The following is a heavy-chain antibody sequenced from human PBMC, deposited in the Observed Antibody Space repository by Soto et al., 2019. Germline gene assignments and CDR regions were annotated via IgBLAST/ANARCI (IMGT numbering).Heavy chain of an antibody. V-gene: IGHV1-18*04. J-gene: IGHJ6*02. CDR1: GYTFTSYG. Sequence: ASVKVSCKASGYTFTSYGISWVRQAPGQGLEWMGWISAYNGNTNYAQKLQGRVTMTTDTSTSTAYMELRSLRSDDTAVYYCARDVWSYSNLIIYGMDVWGQGTTVTVSS. CDR3: ARDVWSYSNLIIYGMDV. CDR2: ISAYNGNT. D-gene: IGHD4-4*01.